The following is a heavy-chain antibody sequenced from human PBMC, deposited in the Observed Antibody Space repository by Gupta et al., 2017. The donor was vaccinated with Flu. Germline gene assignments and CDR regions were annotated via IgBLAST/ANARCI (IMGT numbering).Heavy chain of an antibody. CDR3: ASMNDDTSMFILRDY. Sequence: SHFDWGCVRRPPEGGLEWIGSVYYSGTTYYNPSLKSRVTIDADTSKNQFSLKLSSVTAADTAIYYCASMNDDTSMFILRDYWGQGTLVTVPS. V-gene: IGHV4-39*01. D-gene: IGHD5-18*01. CDR2: VYYSGTT. CDR1: SHFD. J-gene: IGHJ4*02.